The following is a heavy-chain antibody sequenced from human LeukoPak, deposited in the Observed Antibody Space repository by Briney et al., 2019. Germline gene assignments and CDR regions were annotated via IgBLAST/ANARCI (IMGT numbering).Heavy chain of an antibody. CDR2: IYHSGST. CDR1: GYSISSGYY. J-gene: IGHJ6*03. CDR3: ARDRVLLWFGELSEYYYMDV. Sequence: SETLSLTCAVSGYSISSGYYWGWIRQPPGKGLEWIGSIYHSGSTYYNPSLKSRVTISVDTSKNQFSLKLSSVTAADTAVYYCARDRVLLWFGELSEYYYMDVWGKGTTVTVSS. D-gene: IGHD3-10*01. V-gene: IGHV4-38-2*02.